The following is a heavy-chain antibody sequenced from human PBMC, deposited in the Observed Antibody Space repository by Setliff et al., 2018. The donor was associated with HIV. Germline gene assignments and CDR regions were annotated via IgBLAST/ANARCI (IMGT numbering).Heavy chain of an antibody. V-gene: IGHV3-74*01. CDR2: INSDGSST. D-gene: IGHD4-17*01. Sequence: GGSLRLSCAASGFTFSSYWMHWVRQAPGKGLVWVSRINSDGSSTSYADSVKGRFTISRDNAKNTLYLLMSGLRAEDTAVYYCARGHYDDWYYFDYWGPGTLVTVSS. CDR3: ARGHYDDWYYFDY. J-gene: IGHJ4*02. CDR1: GFTFSSYW.